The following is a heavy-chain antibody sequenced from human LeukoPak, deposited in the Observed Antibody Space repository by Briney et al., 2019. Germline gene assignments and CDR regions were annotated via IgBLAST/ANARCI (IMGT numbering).Heavy chain of an antibody. D-gene: IGHD3-3*01. Sequence: GESLKISCKGSGYSFTSYWIGWVRQMPGKGLEWMGIIYPGDSDTRYSPSFQGQVTISADKSVSTAYLQWSSLKASDTAMYYCARRITIFGVVPWFDPWGQGTLVTVSS. CDR1: GYSFTSYW. CDR3: ARRITIFGVVPWFDP. V-gene: IGHV5-51*01. J-gene: IGHJ5*02. CDR2: IYPGDSDT.